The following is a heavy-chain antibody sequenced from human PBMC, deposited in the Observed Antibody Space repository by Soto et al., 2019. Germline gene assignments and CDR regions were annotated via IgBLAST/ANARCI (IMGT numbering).Heavy chain of an antibody. V-gene: IGHV4-34*01. J-gene: IGHJ4*02. CDR2: INHSGST. D-gene: IGHD3-10*01. CDR1: GGSFSGYY. CDR3: ARGRVVRGVIIYYFDY. Sequence: PSETLSLTCAVYGGSFSGYYWSWIRQPPGKGLEWIGEINHSGSTNYNPSLKSRVTISVDTSKNQFSLKLSSATAADTAVYYCARGRVVRGVIIYYFDYWGQGTLVTVSS.